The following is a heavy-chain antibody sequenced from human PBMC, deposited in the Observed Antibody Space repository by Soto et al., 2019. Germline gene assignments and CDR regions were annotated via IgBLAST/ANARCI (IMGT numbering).Heavy chain of an antibody. Sequence: SETLSLTCTVSGGSISSGGYYWSWIRQHPGKGLEWIGYIYYSGSTYYNPSLKSRVTISVDTSKNQFALKLSSVTAADTAVYYCARANYDFWRGYNTWFDPWGQGTLVTVSS. J-gene: IGHJ5*02. CDR1: GGSISSGGYY. CDR3: ARANYDFWRGYNTWFDP. V-gene: IGHV4-31*03. CDR2: IYYSGST. D-gene: IGHD3-3*01.